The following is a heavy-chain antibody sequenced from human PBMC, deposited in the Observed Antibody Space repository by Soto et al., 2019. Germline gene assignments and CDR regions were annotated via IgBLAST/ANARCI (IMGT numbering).Heavy chain of an antibody. J-gene: IGHJ4*02. D-gene: IGHD6-19*01. V-gene: IGHV4-59*01. CDR1: GGSISSYY. CDR3: ASSQGYSSGWYRFDY. Sequence: SETLSLTCTVSGGSISSYYWSWIRQPPGKGLEWIGYIYYSGSTNYNPSLKSRVTISVDTSKNQFSLKLSSVTAADTAVYYCASSQGYSSGWYRFDYWGQGTLVTVSS. CDR2: IYYSGST.